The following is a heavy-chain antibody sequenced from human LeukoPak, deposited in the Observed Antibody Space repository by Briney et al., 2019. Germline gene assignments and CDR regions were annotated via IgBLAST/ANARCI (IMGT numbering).Heavy chain of an antibody. J-gene: IGHJ4*02. CDR3: ARDGGYSFDY. Sequence: SVTVSCKASGGTFSSYAISWVRQAPGQGVEWMGGIIPRFGTANYAQKFQGRVTITADESTSTAYMELSSLKSEDTAVYYCARDGGYSFDYWGQGTLVTVSS. V-gene: IGHV1-69*13. CDR1: GGTFSSYA. CDR2: IIPRFGTA. D-gene: IGHD5-12*01.